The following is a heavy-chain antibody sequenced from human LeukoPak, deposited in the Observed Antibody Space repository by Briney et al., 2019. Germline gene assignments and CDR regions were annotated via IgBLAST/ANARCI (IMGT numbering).Heavy chain of an antibody. D-gene: IGHD7-27*01. CDR3: ARDLMWGFDY. Sequence: GGSLRLSCAASGFTFSGHAMHWVRQTPAVGLEWLAIIGDDGRDQHYTDSVKGRFTISRDNSKNTLFLQLNSLTPEDTALYLCARDLMWGFDYWGQGTLVTVSS. CDR2: IGDDGRDQ. CDR1: GFTFSGHA. V-gene: IGHV3-30*02. J-gene: IGHJ4*02.